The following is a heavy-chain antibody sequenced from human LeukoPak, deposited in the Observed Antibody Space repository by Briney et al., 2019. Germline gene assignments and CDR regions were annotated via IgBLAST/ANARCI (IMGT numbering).Heavy chain of an antibody. Sequence: GGSLRLSCAASGLTFSSYWMHWVRQVPGKGLVWVSRINSDGTSTTYADSVKGRFTISRDNAKNTLYLQMYSLRAEDTAVYYCARGASGYSYGWGQGTLVTVSS. CDR2: INSDGTST. CDR1: GLTFSSYW. J-gene: IGHJ4*02. V-gene: IGHV3-74*01. D-gene: IGHD5-18*01. CDR3: ARGASGYSYG.